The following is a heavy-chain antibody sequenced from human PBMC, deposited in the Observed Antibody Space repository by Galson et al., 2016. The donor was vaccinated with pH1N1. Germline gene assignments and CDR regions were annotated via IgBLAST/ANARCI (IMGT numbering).Heavy chain of an antibody. CDR3: ARVSSTIPFGP. D-gene: IGHD2-2*01. J-gene: IGHJ5*02. Sequence: SVKVSCKASGYTFTGYYMHWVRQAPGQGLEWMGWINPDTGSTSYAQKLLGRVTMTRDTSISTVYMELSSLRSDDTAVYYCARVSSTIPFGPWGQGTLVTVAA. V-gene: IGHV1-2*02. CDR2: INPDTGST. CDR1: GYTFTGYY.